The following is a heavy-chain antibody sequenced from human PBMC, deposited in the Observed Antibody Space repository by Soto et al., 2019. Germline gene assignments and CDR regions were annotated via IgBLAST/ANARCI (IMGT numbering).Heavy chain of an antibody. J-gene: IGHJ4*02. D-gene: IGHD3-22*01. Sequence: PSETLSRTCAVSGASISGSYYYWAWLRQSTGKGPEWIGSVFYTGCTSYNPSLESRVSVSVDTSKSQFSLKLSAVTAADTAVYYCARQYYDSSGYPIDYWGQGTLVTVSS. CDR2: VFYTGCT. V-gene: IGHV4-39*01. CDR3: ARQYYDSSGYPIDY. CDR1: GASISGSYYY.